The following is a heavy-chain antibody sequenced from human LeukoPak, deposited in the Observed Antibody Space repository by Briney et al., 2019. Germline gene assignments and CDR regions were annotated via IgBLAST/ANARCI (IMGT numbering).Heavy chain of an antibody. V-gene: IGHV1-2*02. CDR2: INPNSGGT. Sequence: ASVKVSCKASGYTFTGYYMHWVRQAPGQGLEWMGWINPNSGGTNYAQKFQGRVTMTRNTSISTAYMELSSLRSEDTAVYYCATFYYDSSGYYANYWGQGTLVTVSS. CDR3: ATFYYDSSGYYANY. CDR1: GYTFTGYY. J-gene: IGHJ4*02. D-gene: IGHD3-22*01.